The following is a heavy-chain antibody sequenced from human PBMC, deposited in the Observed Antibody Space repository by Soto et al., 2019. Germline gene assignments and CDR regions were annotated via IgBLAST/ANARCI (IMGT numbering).Heavy chain of an antibody. V-gene: IGHV4-34*01. CDR3: ARSLRPSYYDILTGQDRESYFDY. J-gene: IGHJ4*02. Sequence: SENLYLTCAVYGGSCSAYYWSWIRQPPGKGLEWIGEINHSGSTNYNPSLKSRVAISVDTSKNQFSLKLSSVTAADTAVYYCARSLRPSYYDILTGQDRESYFDYWGQGTLVTVS. D-gene: IGHD3-9*01. CDR1: GGSCSAYY. CDR2: INHSGST.